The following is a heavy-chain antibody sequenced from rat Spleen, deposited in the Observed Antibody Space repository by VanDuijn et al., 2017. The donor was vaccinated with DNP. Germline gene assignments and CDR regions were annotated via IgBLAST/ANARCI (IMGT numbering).Heavy chain of an antibody. CDR2: ITSSGGSI. V-gene: IGHV5S13*01. CDR3: AARYSSSWFAY. CDR1: GFTFSNYG. J-gene: IGHJ2*01. Sequence: EVQLVESGGGLVQPGRSLKLSCAASGFTFSNYGMAWVRQAPTKGLEWVASITSSGGSIYYPDSVKGRFTISRDDAKNTLYLQMNSLRSEDTATYYCAARYSSSWFAYWGQGVMVTVST. D-gene: IGHD1-2*01.